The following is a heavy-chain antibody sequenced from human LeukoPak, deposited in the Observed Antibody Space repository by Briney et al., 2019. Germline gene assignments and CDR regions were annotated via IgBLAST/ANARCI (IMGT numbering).Heavy chain of an antibody. CDR3: ARLGRADSGYYVAYDI. Sequence: SETLSLTCIVSGDSIISYYWSWIRQPPGKGLEWIGYIYYNGTTNYNPSLKSRVTMSVDTSRTQFSLKLSSVTAADTAFYYCARLGRADSGYYVAYDIWGQGTMVTVSS. V-gene: IGHV4-59*08. D-gene: IGHD3-22*01. CDR2: IYYNGTT. CDR1: GDSIISYY. J-gene: IGHJ3*02.